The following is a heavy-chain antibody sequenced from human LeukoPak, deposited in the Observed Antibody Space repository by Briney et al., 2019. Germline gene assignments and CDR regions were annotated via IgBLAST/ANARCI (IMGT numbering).Heavy chain of an antibody. Sequence: GGSLRLSCAASGFTFSSYAMTWVRQAPGKGLEWVSSIIGSGGGTYYADSVKGRFTISRDNSKSTLYLQMNSLRAEDTAVYYCAKGKAHDNPDWFDPWGQGTLVTVSS. CDR3: AKGKAHDNPDWFDP. V-gene: IGHV3-23*01. D-gene: IGHD1-14*01. CDR1: GFTFSSYA. J-gene: IGHJ5*02. CDR2: IIGSGGGT.